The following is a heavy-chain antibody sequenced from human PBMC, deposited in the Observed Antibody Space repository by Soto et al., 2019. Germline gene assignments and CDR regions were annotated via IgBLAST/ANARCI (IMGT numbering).Heavy chain of an antibody. V-gene: IGHV1-69*13. D-gene: IGHD2-2*01. Sequence: ASVKVSCKASGVTFSSYAISWVRQAPGQGLEWMGGIIPIFGTANYAQKFQGRVTITVDESTSTAYMELSSLRSEDTAVYYCARFHIVVVPAAPGRGYYYYYGMDVWGQGTTVTVSS. J-gene: IGHJ6*02. CDR3: ARFHIVVVPAAPGRGYYYYYGMDV. CDR2: IIPIFGTA. CDR1: GVTFSSYA.